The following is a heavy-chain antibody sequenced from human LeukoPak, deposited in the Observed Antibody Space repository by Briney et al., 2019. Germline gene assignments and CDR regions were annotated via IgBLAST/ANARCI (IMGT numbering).Heavy chain of an antibody. Sequence: ASVKVSCKASGGTFSIYAISWVRQAPGQGLEWMGWINPNSGGTNYAQKFQGRVTMTRDTSISTAYMELSRLRSDDTAVYYCARAGDYDFWSGSFDYWGQGTLVTVSS. D-gene: IGHD3-3*01. CDR1: GGTFSIYA. CDR3: ARAGDYDFWSGSFDY. J-gene: IGHJ4*02. V-gene: IGHV1-2*02. CDR2: INPNSGGT.